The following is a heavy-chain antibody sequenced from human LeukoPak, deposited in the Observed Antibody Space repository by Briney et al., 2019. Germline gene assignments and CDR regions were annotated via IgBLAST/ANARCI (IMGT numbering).Heavy chain of an antibody. J-gene: IGHJ6*03. CDR1: GFTFSSYE. V-gene: IGHV3-48*03. D-gene: IGHD3-16*01. Sequence: GGSLRLSCAASGFTFSSYEMNWVRQAPGKGLEWVSYISSSGSTIYYADSVKGRFTISRDNAKNTLYLQMNSLRAEDTAVYYCARVRGDYDYTGTYYYYMDVWGKGTTVTISS. CDR3: ARVRGDYDYTGTYYYYMDV. CDR2: ISSSGSTI.